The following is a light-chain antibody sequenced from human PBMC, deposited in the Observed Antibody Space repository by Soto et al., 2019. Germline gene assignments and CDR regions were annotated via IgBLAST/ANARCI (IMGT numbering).Light chain of an antibody. Sequence: EIVLTQSPATLSLSPGERATLSCRASQSVSSYLAWYQQKPGQAPRLLIYDASNRATGIPARFSGSGSGTDVTLTISSLEPEDFAVYYCQHRSIWPPLFTFGPGTKVDIK. J-gene: IGKJ3*01. CDR1: QSVSSY. V-gene: IGKV3-11*01. CDR3: QHRSIWPPLFT. CDR2: DAS.